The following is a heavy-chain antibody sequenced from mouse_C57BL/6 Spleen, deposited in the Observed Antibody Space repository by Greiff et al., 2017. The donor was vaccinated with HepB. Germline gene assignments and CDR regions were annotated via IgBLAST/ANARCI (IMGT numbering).Heavy chain of an antibody. D-gene: IGHD4-1*01. J-gene: IGHJ2*01. CDR1: GYTFTSYT. CDR3: ARGLGRNYFDY. CDR2: INPSSGYT. Sequence: VQRVESGAELARPGASVKMSCKASGYTFTSYTMHWVKQRPGQGLEWIGYINPSSGYTKYNQKFKDKATLTADKSSSTAYMQLSSLTSEDSAVYYCARGLGRNYFDYWGQGTTLTVSS. V-gene: IGHV1-4*01.